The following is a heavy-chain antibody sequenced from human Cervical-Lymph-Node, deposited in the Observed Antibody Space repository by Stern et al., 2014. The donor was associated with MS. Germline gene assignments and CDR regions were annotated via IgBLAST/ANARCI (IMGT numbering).Heavy chain of an antibody. D-gene: IGHD1-26*01. CDR3: ATSAGELTPEAV. Sequence: QMQLVQSGAEVKKPGSSMRVSCKASGGTFSSYAISWVRQAPGQGLEWMGGIIPMFGTANYAQKFQVRVTITADASTSTAYMEVSSLRSDDTAVYYCATSAGELTPEAVWGQGTTVTVFS. CDR1: GGTFSSYA. CDR2: IIPMFGTA. V-gene: IGHV1-69*01. J-gene: IGHJ6*02.